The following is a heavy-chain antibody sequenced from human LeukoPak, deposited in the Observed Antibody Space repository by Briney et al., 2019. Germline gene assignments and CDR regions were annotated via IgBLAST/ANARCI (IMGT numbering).Heavy chain of an antibody. CDR1: GFTFSDYY. J-gene: IGHJ4*02. Sequence: GGSLRLSCAASGFTFSDYYMSWIRQAPGKGLEWVSYISSSGSTIYYADSVRGRYTISRYNAKNSLYLQMNSLRAEDTAVYYCARQAIAVAGTLGSYYFDYWGQGTLVTVSS. CDR2: ISSSGSTI. CDR3: ARQAIAVAGTLGSYYFDY. D-gene: IGHD6-19*01. V-gene: IGHV3-11*04.